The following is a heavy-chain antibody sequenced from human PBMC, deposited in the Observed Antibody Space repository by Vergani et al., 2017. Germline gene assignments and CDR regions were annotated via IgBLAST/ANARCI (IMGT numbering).Heavy chain of an antibody. CDR2: ISGSGGST. Sequence: EVQLVESGGGFVRPGGSLRLSCAASGFTFSSYAMSWVRQAPGKGLEWVSAISGSGGSTYYADSVKGRFTISRDNSKNTLSLQMNSLTAEDTAIYYCAGPQGTSAYYYGGFDYWGQGILVTVSS. J-gene: IGHJ4*02. CDR1: GFTFSSYA. D-gene: IGHD3-22*01. V-gene: IGHV3-23*04. CDR3: AGPQGTSAYYYGGFDY.